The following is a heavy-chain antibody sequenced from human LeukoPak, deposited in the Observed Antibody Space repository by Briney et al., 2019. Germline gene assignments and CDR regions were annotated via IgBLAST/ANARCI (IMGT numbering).Heavy chain of an antibody. CDR2: IYYTGSS. J-gene: IGHJ6*03. CDR1: GGSISGYY. CDR3: AKYSDWYLGKGYYYYLDV. D-gene: IGHD6-19*01. Sequence: SGTLSLTCTVSGGSISGYYWSWIRQPPGKGLEYIGHIYYTGSSDYNPSLKSRVTISVDTSKNQFSLKLSSVTAADTAVYYCAKYSDWYLGKGYYYYLDVWGKRDHGHRLL. V-gene: IGHV4-59*01.